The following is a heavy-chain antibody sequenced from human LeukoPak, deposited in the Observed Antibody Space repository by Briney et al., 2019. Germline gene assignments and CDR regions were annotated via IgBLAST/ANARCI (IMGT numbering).Heavy chain of an antibody. J-gene: IGHJ4*02. D-gene: IGHD3-22*01. CDR2: ISSRGSTI. V-gene: IGHV3-11*01. CDR1: GFTFSDYY. Sequence: GGSLRLSCTASGFTFSDYYMSWIRQAPGKGLEWVSYISSRGSTIYYADSVKGRFTISRDNAKNSLYLQMNSLRAEDTAVYYFARERYYYDSSAYYGYWGQGTLVTVSS. CDR3: ARERYYYDSSAYYGY.